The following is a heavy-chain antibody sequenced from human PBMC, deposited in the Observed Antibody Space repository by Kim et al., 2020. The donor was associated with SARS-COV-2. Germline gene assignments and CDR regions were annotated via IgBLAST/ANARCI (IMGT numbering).Heavy chain of an antibody. J-gene: IGHJ3*02. D-gene: IGHD3-10*01. CDR2: ISYDGSNK. Sequence: GGSLRLSCAASGFTFSSYAMHWVRQAPGKGLEWVAVISYDGSNKYYADSVKGRFTISRDNSKNTLYLQMNSLRAEDTAVYYCARARGWMVRGAPLDAFDIWGQGTMVTVSS. V-gene: IGHV3-30*04. CDR1: GFTFSSYA. CDR3: ARARGWMVRGAPLDAFDI.